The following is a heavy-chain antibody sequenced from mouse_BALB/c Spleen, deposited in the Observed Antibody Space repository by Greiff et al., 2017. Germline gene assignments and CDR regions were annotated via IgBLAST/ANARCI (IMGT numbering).Heavy chain of an antibody. J-gene: IGHJ4*01. CDR3: ERGGSSLYYYAMDY. CDR1: GYTFTSYW. Sequence: VQLQQSGAELAKPGASVKMSCKASGYTFTSYWMHWVKQRPGQGLEWIGYSNPSTGYTEYNQKFKDKATLTADKSSSTAYMQLSSLTSEDYAVYYCERGGSSLYYYAMDYWGQGTSVTVSS. CDR2: SNPSTGYT. V-gene: IGHV1-7*01. D-gene: IGHD1-1*01.